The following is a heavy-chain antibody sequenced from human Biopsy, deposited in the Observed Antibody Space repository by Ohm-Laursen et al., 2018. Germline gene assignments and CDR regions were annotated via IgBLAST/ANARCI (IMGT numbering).Heavy chain of an antibody. V-gene: IGHV4-38-2*02. J-gene: IGHJ4*02. CDR1: GYSISSGYY. Sequence: GTLSLTCSVSGYSISSGYYWGWIRQPPGKGLEWIGSIYHSGSTYYNPSLKSRVTISVDTSKNQFSLKLSSVTAADTAGYYCARGQALKSFDYWGQGTLVTVSS. CDR2: IYHSGST. CDR3: ARGQALKSFDY.